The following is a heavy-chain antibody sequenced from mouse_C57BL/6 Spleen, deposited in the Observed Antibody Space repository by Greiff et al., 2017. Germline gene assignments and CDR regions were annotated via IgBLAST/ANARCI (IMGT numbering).Heavy chain of an antibody. J-gene: IGHJ2*01. Sequence: DVKLVESEEGLVQPGSSMKLSCTASGFTFSDYYMAWVRQVPEKGLEWVANINYDGSSTYYLDSLKSRFIISRDNAKNILYLQMSSLKSEDTATYYCARAPYDYAFDYWGQGTTLTVSS. V-gene: IGHV5-16*01. D-gene: IGHD2-4*01. CDR1: GFTFSDYY. CDR3: ARAPYDYAFDY. CDR2: INYDGSST.